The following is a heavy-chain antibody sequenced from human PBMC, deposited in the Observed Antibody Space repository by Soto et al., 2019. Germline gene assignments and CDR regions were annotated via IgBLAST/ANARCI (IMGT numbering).Heavy chain of an antibody. CDR3: AKDFRAIAVAGITDAFDI. J-gene: IGHJ3*02. D-gene: IGHD6-19*01. CDR2: ISGSGGST. Sequence: GGSLRLSCAASGFTFSSYAMSWVRQAPGKGLEWVSAISGSGGSTYYADSVKGRFTISRDNSKNTLYLQMNSLRAEDTAVYYCAKDFRAIAVAGITDAFDIWGQGTMVTVSS. CDR1: GFTFSSYA. V-gene: IGHV3-23*01.